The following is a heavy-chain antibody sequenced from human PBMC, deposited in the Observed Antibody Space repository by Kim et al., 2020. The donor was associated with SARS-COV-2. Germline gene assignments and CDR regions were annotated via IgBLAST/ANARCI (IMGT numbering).Heavy chain of an antibody. J-gene: IGHJ6*02. CDR1: GFTFSDYY. CDR2: ISSSGSTI. D-gene: IGHD3-3*01. CDR3: ARDGKSYYDFWSGYAWRSYYYYGMDV. Sequence: GGSLRLSCAASGFTFSDYYMSWIRQAPGKGLEWVSYISSSGSTIYYAASVKGRFTISRDHAKNSLYLQMNSLRAEDTAVYYCARDGKSYYDFWSGYAWRSYYYYGMDVWGQGTTVTVSS. V-gene: IGHV3-11*01.